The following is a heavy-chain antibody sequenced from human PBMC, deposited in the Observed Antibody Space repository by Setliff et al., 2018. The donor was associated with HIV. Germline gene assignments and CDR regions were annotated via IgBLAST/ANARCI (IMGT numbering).Heavy chain of an antibody. Sequence: SETLSLTCTVSGGSISSSNYYWGWIRQPPGKGLEWIGNIYYSGSTYYNPSLKSRVTISVDTSKNQFSLKLSSATAADTAVYYCARRSGWELQYFDYWGHGTLVTVSS. D-gene: IGHD1-26*01. J-gene: IGHJ4*01. CDR2: IYYSGST. CDR3: ARRSGWELQYFDY. CDR1: GGSISSSNYY. V-gene: IGHV4-39*01.